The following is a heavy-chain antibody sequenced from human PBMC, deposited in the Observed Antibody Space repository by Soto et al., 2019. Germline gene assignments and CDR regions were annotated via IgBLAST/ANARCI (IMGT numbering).Heavy chain of an antibody. D-gene: IGHD3-3*01. V-gene: IGHV4-39*07. J-gene: IGHJ6*03. Sequence: SETLSLTCTVSGGSISSSSYYWGWIRQRPGKGLEWIGSIYYRGSTHHIHSLKSRVTISLHKSKNQSSLKLSSLTAADSAVYYSARAHSRFLGSEGLYFSYYMDVWGKAPTVTVSS. CDR3: ARAHSRFLGSEGLYFSYYMDV. CDR2: IYYRGST. CDR1: GGSISSSSYY.